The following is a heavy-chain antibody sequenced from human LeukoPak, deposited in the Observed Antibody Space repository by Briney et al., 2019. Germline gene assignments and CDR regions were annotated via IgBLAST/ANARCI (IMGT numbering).Heavy chain of an antibody. Sequence: GGSLRLSCAASGFTLSTYWMYWVHQAPGKGLVWVSRIDSDGDSPSYADSVKGRFTISRDNAKNTLYLQMNSLRAEDTAVYYCARGGRHYDSSGYSDYWGQGTLVTVSS. CDR3: ARGGRHYDSSGYSDY. D-gene: IGHD3-22*01. J-gene: IGHJ4*02. V-gene: IGHV3-74*01. CDR1: GFTLSTYW. CDR2: IDSDGDSP.